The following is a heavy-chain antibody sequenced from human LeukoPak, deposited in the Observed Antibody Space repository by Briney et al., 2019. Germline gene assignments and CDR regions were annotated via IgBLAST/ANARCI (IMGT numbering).Heavy chain of an antibody. CDR1: GVTFSSYA. Sequence: GSLRLSCLASGVTFSSYAMHWVRQPPGKGLEWIGEVNLQGSTNYNPSLMGRVAISVDMSENHISLQLTSVTAADTAVYYCAREGGPYRPLDYSGQGTLVTVSS. V-gene: IGHV4-4*02. CDR3: AREGGPYRPLDY. J-gene: IGHJ4*02. CDR2: VNLQGST.